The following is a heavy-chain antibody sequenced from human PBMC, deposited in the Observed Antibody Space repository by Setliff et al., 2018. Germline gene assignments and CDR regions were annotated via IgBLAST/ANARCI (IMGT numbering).Heavy chain of an antibody. J-gene: IGHJ4*02. V-gene: IGHV3-23*03. CDR2: IYSGDRNT. Sequence: PGGSLRLSCAASGFTFSTYAMTWVRQAPEKGLEWVSTIYSGDRNTFYTDSVKGRFTIFRDGSKNTLYLQMTSLRAEDTAVYYCAKYYSDNSGPRGAFDYWGQGTLVTVSS. D-gene: IGHD3-22*01. CDR1: GFTFSTYA. CDR3: AKYYSDNSGPRGAFDY.